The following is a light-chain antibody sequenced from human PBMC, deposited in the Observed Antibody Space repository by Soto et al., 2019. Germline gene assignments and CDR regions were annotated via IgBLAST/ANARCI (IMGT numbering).Light chain of an antibody. CDR1: SSNIGSNT. Sequence: QSVLTQPPSASGTPGRRVTISCSGSSSNIGSNTVNWYQQLPGTAPKLLIYSNNQRPSGVPDRFSGSKSGTSASLAISGLQSEDEADYYCAAWDDSLKGVFGGGTKVTVL. CDR2: SNN. J-gene: IGLJ2*01. V-gene: IGLV1-44*01. CDR3: AAWDDSLKGV.